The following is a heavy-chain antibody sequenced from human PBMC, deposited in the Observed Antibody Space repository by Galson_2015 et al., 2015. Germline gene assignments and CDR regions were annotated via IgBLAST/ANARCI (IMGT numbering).Heavy chain of an antibody. CDR2: ISYDGSNK. CDR1: GFTFSSYG. D-gene: IGHD3-10*01. Sequence: SLRLSCAASGFTFSSYGMHWVRQAPGKGLEWVAVISYDGSNKYYADSVKGRFTISRDNSKNTLYLQMNSLRAEDTAVYYCAKGGGYYGSVDYWGQGTLVTVSS. J-gene: IGHJ4*02. CDR3: AKGGGYYGSVDY. V-gene: IGHV3-30*18.